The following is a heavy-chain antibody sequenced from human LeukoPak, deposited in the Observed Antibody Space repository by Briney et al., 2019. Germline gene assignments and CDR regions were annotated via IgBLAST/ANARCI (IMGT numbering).Heavy chain of an antibody. Sequence: SETLSLTCAVYGGSFSGYYWSWIRQPPGKGLEWIGEINHSGSTNYNPSLKSRVTISVDTSKNQFSLKLSSVTAADTAVYYCARPRAIYDSSYNYWGQGTLVTVSS. D-gene: IGHD3-22*01. V-gene: IGHV4-34*01. J-gene: IGHJ4*02. CDR1: GGSFSGYY. CDR3: ARPRAIYDSSYNY. CDR2: INHSGST.